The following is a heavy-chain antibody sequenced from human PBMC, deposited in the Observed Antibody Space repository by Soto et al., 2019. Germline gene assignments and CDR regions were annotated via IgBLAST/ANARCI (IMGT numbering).Heavy chain of an antibody. J-gene: IGHJ4*02. CDR1: GDSIGSSTNY. V-gene: IGHV4-39*01. D-gene: IGHD5-18*01. CDR2: IYHSGNT. Sequence: SETLSLTCSVSGDSIGSSTNYWGWIRQPPGKGLEWIGTIYHSGNTYYNPTLKSRVAISVDMSKNQFSLRLNSVTAADTAVYYCARHEWLQLWLVTEYWGQGALVTGSS. CDR3: ARHEWLQLWLVTEY.